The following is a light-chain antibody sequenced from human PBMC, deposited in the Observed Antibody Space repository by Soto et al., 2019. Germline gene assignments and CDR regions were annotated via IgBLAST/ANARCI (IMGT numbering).Light chain of an antibody. CDR2: DAS. V-gene: IGKV1-5*01. CDR3: QQYNSSPLT. J-gene: IGKJ4*01. CDR1: QSISNW. Sequence: DIPMTQSPSTLSASVGDRVTITCRANQSISNWLAWYQQRPGKAPNLLISDASSLQSGVPSRFSGSGYGREFTLSISNLQPDDLATYYCQQYNSSPLTFGGGTKVEIK.